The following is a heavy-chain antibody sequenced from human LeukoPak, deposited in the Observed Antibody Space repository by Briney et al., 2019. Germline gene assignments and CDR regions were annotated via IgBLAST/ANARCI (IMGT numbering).Heavy chain of an antibody. D-gene: IGHD2-15*01. Sequence: PSETLSLTCAVYGGSFSGYYWSWIRQPPGKGLEWIGEINHSGSTNYNPSLKSRVTISVDTSKNQFSLKLSSVTAADTAVYYCARDPDLDCSGGSCYYNWFDPWGQGTLVTVSS. CDR3: ARDPDLDCSGGSCYYNWFDP. V-gene: IGHV4-34*01. CDR2: INHSGST. J-gene: IGHJ5*02. CDR1: GGSFSGYY.